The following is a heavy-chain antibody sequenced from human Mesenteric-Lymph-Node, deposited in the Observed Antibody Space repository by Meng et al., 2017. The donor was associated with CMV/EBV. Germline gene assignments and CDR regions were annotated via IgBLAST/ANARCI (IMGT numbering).Heavy chain of an antibody. CDR2: INPNSGGT. V-gene: IGHV1-2*02. CDR1: GYNFTGYY. J-gene: IGHJ4*02. Sequence: ASVKVSCKTSGYNFTGYYMHWVRQAPGQGLEWMGWINPNSGGTNYAQKFQGRVTMTRDTSISTAYMELSRLRSDDTAVYYCARVYCTNGVCSPFDYWGQGTLVTVSS. CDR3: ARVYCTNGVCSPFDY. D-gene: IGHD2-8*01.